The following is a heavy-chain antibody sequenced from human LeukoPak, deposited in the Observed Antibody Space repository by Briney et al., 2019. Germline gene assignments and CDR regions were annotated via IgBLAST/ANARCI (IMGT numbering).Heavy chain of an antibody. D-gene: IGHD4-17*01. CDR1: GGSFSGYY. Sequence: SETLSLTCAVYGGSFSGYYWSWIRQPPGKGLEWIGEINHSGSTNYNPSLKSRVTISVDTSKNQFSLKLSSVTAADTAVYYCARSGGDGDHRNKFDYWGQGTLVTVSS. CDR2: INHSGST. V-gene: IGHV4-34*01. CDR3: ARSGGDGDHRNKFDY. J-gene: IGHJ4*02.